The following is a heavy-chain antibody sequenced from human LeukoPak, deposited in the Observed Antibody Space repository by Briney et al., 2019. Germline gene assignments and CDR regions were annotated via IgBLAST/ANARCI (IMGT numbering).Heavy chain of an antibody. CDR2: IYSGGST. V-gene: IGHV3-53*01. CDR1: GFTVSSNY. Sequence: GGSLRLSCAASGFTVSSNYMSWVRQAPGKGLEWVSVIYSGGSTYYADSVKGRFTISRDNSKNTLYLQMNSLRAEDTAVYYCARYDFWSGQKFDYWGQGTLVTVPS. J-gene: IGHJ4*02. CDR3: ARYDFWSGQKFDY. D-gene: IGHD3-3*01.